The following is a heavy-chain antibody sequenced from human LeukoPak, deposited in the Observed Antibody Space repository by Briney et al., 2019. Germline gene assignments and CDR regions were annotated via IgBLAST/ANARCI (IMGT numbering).Heavy chain of an antibody. CDR1: GGSISSYY. CDR2: IYYSGST. J-gene: IGHJ4*02. V-gene: IGHV4-59*12. CDR3: AREFWGTAMRSYYFDY. Sequence: SETLSLTCTVSGGSISSYYWSWIRQPPGKGLEWIGYIYYSGSTNYNPSLKSRVTMSVDTSTNQFSLNLSSVTAADTAVYYCAREFWGTAMRSYYFDYWGQGTLVTVSS. D-gene: IGHD5-18*01.